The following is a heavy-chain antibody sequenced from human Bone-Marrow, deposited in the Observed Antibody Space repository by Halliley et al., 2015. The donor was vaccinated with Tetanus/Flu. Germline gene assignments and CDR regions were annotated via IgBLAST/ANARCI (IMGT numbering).Heavy chain of an antibody. D-gene: IGHD2-2*01. V-gene: IGHV4-59*01. CDR1: GGPISGYQ. CDR3: ARVSTSAYYFDF. CDR2: MYYSGTS. Sequence: TLSLTCTVSGGPISGYQWSWLRQPPGKGLKWIADMYYSGTSNYNPSLRNRVTMSFDTSKRQFSLRLESVTAADTAVYYCARVSTSAYYFDFWGRGTLVVVSS. J-gene: IGHJ4*02.